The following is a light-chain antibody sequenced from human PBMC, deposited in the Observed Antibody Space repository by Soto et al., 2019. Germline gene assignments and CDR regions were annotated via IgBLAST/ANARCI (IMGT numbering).Light chain of an antibody. Sequence: DIQMTQSPSSVSASVGDRLTMTCRASQGISSWLAWYQQKPGKAPKXXIYAASSLQSGVPSRFRGTASGTEFTLTISSLQPEDFATYFCQQANSFPLTFGGGTKVDIK. CDR1: QGISSW. CDR3: QQANSFPLT. J-gene: IGKJ4*01. V-gene: IGKV1D-12*01. CDR2: AAS.